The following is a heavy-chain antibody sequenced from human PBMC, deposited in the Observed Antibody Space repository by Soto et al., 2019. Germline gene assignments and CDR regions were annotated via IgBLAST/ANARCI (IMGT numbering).Heavy chain of an antibody. Sequence: GASVKLSCKASGHIFTNHYIHWVRQAPGQGLEWMGIINPSGGSTNYLQKFQGRITMTRDTSTSTVYMELSSLRSEDTAVYFCARADYYDSSGFYYDCWGQGTLVTVSS. J-gene: IGHJ4*02. V-gene: IGHV1-46*01. CDR2: INPSGGST. CDR3: ARADYYDSSGFYYDC. D-gene: IGHD3-22*01. CDR1: GHIFTNHY.